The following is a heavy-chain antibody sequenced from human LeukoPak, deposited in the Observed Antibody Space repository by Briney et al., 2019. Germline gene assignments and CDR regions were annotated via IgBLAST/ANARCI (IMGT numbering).Heavy chain of an antibody. CDR2: IDWNGAST. J-gene: IGHJ4*02. CDR1: GFTFEDYG. CDR3: ARGSTMVSDY. D-gene: IGHD3-10*01. Sequence: GGSLRLSCAASGFTFEDYGMSGVRQVAGQGLEWVSGIDWNGASTGYADSVKGRFTISRDNAKKSLYLQMNSLRAEDTALYYCARGSTMVSDYWGQGTLVTVSS. V-gene: IGHV3-20*04.